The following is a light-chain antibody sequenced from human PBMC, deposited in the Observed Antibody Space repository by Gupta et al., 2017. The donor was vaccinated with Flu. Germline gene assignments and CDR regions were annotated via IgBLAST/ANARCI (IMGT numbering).Light chain of an antibody. CDR3: KQGGHWPWT. V-gene: IGKV2-30*01. CDR1: ERGVYRDGDTY. Sequence: LGEPAGICCRAGERGVYRDGDTYVDWFQQRPGQAPRRLIYKVYKRDSGVPDRFSGSGSGTDFTLEISRVEAEDVGMYYCKQGGHWPWTFGQGTKVEIK. J-gene: IGKJ1*01. CDR2: KVY.